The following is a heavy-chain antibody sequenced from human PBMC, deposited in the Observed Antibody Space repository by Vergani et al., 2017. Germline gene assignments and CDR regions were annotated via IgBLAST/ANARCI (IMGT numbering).Heavy chain of an antibody. CDR2: IYYSGST. D-gene: IGHD4-23*01. CDR3: ASAPYGGNAHFDY. CDR1: GGSLSSSSYY. Sequence: QLQLQESGPGLVKPSETLSLTCTVSGGSLSSSSYYWSWIRQPPGKGLEWIGYIYYSGSTNYNPSLKSRGTISVDTSKNQFSLKLSSVTAADTAVYYCASAPYGGNAHFDYWGQGTLVTVSS. J-gene: IGHJ4*02. V-gene: IGHV4-61*01.